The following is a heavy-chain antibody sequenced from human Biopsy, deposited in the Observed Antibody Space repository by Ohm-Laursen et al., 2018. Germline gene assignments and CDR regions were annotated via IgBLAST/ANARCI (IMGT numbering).Heavy chain of an antibody. Sequence: SDTLSLTCTVSGDSISSYYWSWIRHPPGKGLEWIGYVYYTGSTDYNPSLQSRVTISVDTSKNHFSLRLRSVTPADTAIYYCARDRGYYSDRTVPGYFDLWGRGTLVTVSS. V-gene: IGHV4-59*01. CDR2: VYYTGST. J-gene: IGHJ2*01. CDR1: GDSISSYY. D-gene: IGHD3-22*01. CDR3: ARDRGYYSDRTVPGYFDL.